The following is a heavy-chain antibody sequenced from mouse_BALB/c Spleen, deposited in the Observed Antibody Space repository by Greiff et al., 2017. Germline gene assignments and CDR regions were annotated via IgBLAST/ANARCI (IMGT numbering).Heavy chain of an antibody. CDR3: ARSTTWFAY. Sequence: VQLKESGPELVKPGASVKIPCKASGYTFTDYNMDWVKQSHGKSLEWIGDINPNNGGTIYNQKFKGKATLTVDKSSSTAYMELRSLTSEDTAVYYCARSTTWFAYWGQGTLVTVSA. J-gene: IGHJ3*01. CDR1: GYTFTDYN. V-gene: IGHV1-18*01. CDR2: INPNNGGT.